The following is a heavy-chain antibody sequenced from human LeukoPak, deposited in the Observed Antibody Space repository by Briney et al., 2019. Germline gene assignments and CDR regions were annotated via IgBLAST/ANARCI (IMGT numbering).Heavy chain of an antibody. V-gene: IGHV4-59*01. J-gene: IGHJ4*02. CDR2: IYYSGTT. CDR1: GGSISTYY. D-gene: IGHD1-26*01. CDR3: ARSSGAYRSFGY. Sequence: PSETLSLTCTVSGGSISTYYWSWIRQPPGKGLEWIGHIYYSGTTDYTPSLKSRVTISVDTSNNQVSLRVTSVTAADTAVYYWARSSGAYRSFGYWGQGSLVPVSS.